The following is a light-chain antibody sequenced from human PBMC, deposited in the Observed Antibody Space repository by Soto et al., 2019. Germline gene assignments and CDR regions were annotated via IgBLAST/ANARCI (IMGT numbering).Light chain of an antibody. CDR3: QQYNNWPLT. J-gene: IGKJ4*01. CDR1: QSVSST. CDR2: GAS. V-gene: IGKV3-15*01. Sequence: EIVMAQSPATLSLSPGERATLSCRASQSVSSTLAWYQQKPGQAPWLLLYGASTRATGVPARFIGSGSGTEFTLTISSLQSEDFAVYYCQQYNNWPLTFGGGTKVEI.